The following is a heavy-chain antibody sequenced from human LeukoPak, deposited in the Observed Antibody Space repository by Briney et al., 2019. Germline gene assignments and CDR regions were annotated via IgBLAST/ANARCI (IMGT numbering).Heavy chain of an antibody. D-gene: IGHD2-15*01. Sequence: ASVKVSCKASGYTFTGYYIHWVRQAPGQGLEWMGWINPNSGGTNYAQKFQGRVTMTRDTSISTAYMELSRLRSDDTAVYYRARDPQDCSGGSCYAGLYYMDVWGKGTTVTVSS. J-gene: IGHJ6*03. V-gene: IGHV1-2*02. CDR1: GYTFTGYY. CDR3: ARDPQDCSGGSCYAGLYYMDV. CDR2: INPNSGGT.